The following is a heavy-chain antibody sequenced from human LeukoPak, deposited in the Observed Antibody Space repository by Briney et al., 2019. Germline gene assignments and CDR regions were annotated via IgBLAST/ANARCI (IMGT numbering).Heavy chain of an antibody. CDR3: AKDFIGYFDY. CDR2: IKQDGSEK. D-gene: IGHD3-10*01. CDR1: GFTFSIYW. J-gene: IGHJ4*02. V-gene: IGHV3-7*01. Sequence: GGSLRLSCAASGFTFSIYWMTWIRQAPGKGLEWVANIKQDGSEKYYVDSVKGRSTISRDNAKNSLFLQMNSLRAEDTAVYYCAKDFIGYFDYWGQGTLVTVSS.